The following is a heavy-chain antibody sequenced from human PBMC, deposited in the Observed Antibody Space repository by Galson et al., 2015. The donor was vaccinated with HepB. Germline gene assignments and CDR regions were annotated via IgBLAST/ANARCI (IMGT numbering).Heavy chain of an antibody. Sequence: SLRLSCAASGFTFRSYAMHWVRQAPGKGLEYVSAISSNGGSTYYADSVKGRFTISRDNSKNPLYLQMSSLGAEDTAVYYCMKGPGSAHLRNWFDVWGQGTMVTASS. CDR3: MKGPGSAHLRNWFDV. J-gene: IGHJ5*01. V-gene: IGHV3-64D*06. CDR2: ISSNGGST. D-gene: IGHD2-15*01. CDR1: GFTFRSYA.